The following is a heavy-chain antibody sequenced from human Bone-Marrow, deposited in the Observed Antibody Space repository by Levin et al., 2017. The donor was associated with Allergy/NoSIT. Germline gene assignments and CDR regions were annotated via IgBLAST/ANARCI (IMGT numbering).Heavy chain of an antibody. CDR1: GFTFSNYA. V-gene: IGHV3-23*01. CDR2: IKGDGDST. CDR3: AKSGRGNWFDS. D-gene: IGHD1-26*01. J-gene: IGHJ5*01. Sequence: LSLTCAASGFTFSNYAMNWVRQAPGKGLEWVSGIKGDGDSTFYADSVKGQFTISRDNSKNTLYLQMNSLRAEDTAVYFCAKSGRGNWFDSWGQGTLVTVSS.